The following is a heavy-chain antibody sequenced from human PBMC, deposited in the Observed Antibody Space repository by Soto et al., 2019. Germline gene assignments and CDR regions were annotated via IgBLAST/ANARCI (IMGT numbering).Heavy chain of an antibody. CDR2: IYYSGST. CDR1: GCSVSSGSYY. Sequence: PXETLSLTCTVSGCSVSSGSYYWSWIRQPPRKGLEWIGYIYYSGSTNYNPSLKSRVTISVDTSRNQFSLKLSSVTAADTAVYYCARTYPHYFGSGSYYNDAFDIWGQGTTVTVSS. V-gene: IGHV4-61*01. J-gene: IGHJ3*02. CDR3: ARTYPHYFGSGSYYNDAFDI. D-gene: IGHD3-10*01.